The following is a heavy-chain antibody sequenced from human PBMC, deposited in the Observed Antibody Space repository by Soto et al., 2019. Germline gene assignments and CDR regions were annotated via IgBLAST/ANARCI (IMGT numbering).Heavy chain of an antibody. J-gene: IGHJ3*02. CDR1: GFTFSSYG. D-gene: IGHD3-3*01. Sequence: GGSLRLSCAASGFTFSSYGMHWVRQAPGKGLEWVAVIWYDGSNKYYADSVKGRFTISRDNSKNTLYLQMNSLRAEDTAVYHCARGATRITIFGVVIIPDSFDIWGQGTMVTVSS. V-gene: IGHV3-33*01. CDR3: ARGATRITIFGVVIIPDSFDI. CDR2: IWYDGSNK.